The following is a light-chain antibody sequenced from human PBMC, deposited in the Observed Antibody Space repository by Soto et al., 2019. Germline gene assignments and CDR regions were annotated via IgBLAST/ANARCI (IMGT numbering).Light chain of an antibody. Sequence: EIVLTQSPGTLSLSPGERATLSCRASQSVHRNFLAWYQQKPGQAPILLIYGVSRRATGIPDRFSGSGSGTDFTLTIRRLEPEDFAVYYCQQYDSSWTFGQGTKVEI. CDR3: QQYDSSWT. CDR2: GVS. J-gene: IGKJ1*01. CDR1: QSVHRNF. V-gene: IGKV3-20*01.